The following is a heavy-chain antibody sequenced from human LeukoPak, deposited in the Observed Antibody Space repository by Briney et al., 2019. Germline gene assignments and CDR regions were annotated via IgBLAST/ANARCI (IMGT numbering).Heavy chain of an antibody. V-gene: IGHV3-7*01. CDR3: GRHRSGSGTYFIDS. CDR2: MKKDGSET. CDR1: GFTFSSYS. J-gene: IGHJ4*02. Sequence: GGSLRLSCVVSGFTFSSYSMIWVRQAPGKGLQWVANMKKDGSETNYVDSVKGRFTISRGNAKNSLYLQMNSLRAEDTAVYYCGRHRSGSGTYFIDSWGQGTLVSVSS. D-gene: IGHD3-10*01.